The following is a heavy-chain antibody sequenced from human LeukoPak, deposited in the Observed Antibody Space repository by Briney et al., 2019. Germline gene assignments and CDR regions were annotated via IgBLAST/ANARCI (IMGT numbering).Heavy chain of an antibody. J-gene: IGHJ4*02. CDR1: GFTFVKHA. CDR2: ISYDGNDN. Sequence: GRSLRLSCAASGFTFVKHALHWVRQSPGKGLEWVAVISYDGNDNQYAESVKGRVTISRDNSKNTVSLQMDTLGPEDTAVYYCARDRETAADYYFDYWGQGTLVTVSS. D-gene: IGHD6-13*01. V-gene: IGHV3-30*04. CDR3: ARDRETAADYYFDY.